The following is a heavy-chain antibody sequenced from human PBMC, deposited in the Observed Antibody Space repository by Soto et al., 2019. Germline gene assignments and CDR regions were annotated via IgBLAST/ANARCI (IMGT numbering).Heavy chain of an antibody. CDR3: ARQRESSGSYYYGMDV. Sequence: QVQLVQSGAEVKKPGSSVKVSCNASGGTFSSYTISWLRQAHGQGLEWMGGIIPIFGTANYAQRFQGRVTITADESTSTAYMELSSLRSEDTAVYYCARQRESSGSYYYGMDVWGQGTTVIVSS. J-gene: IGHJ6*02. CDR1: GGTFSSYT. CDR2: IIPIFGTA. D-gene: IGHD3-22*01. V-gene: IGHV1-69*12.